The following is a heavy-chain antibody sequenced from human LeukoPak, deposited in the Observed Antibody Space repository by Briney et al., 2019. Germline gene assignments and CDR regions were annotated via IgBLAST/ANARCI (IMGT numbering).Heavy chain of an antibody. CDR1: GYTFTGYY. Sequence: ASVTVSCKASGYTFTGYYMHWVRQAPGQGLEWMGWINPNSGGTNYAQKFQGRVTMTRDTSISTAYMGLSRLRSDDTAVYYCARVVRIAAAVPLPNNWFDPWGQGTLVTVSS. J-gene: IGHJ5*02. CDR3: ARVVRIAAAVPLPNNWFDP. V-gene: IGHV1-2*02. D-gene: IGHD6-13*01. CDR2: INPNSGGT.